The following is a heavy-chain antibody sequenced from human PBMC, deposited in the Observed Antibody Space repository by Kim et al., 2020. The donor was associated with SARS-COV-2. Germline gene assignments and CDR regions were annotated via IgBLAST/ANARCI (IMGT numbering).Heavy chain of an antibody. CDR1: GGSISSYY. D-gene: IGHD3-22*01. CDR2: IYYSGST. CDR3: ARVGRTYYYDSSGYQDEGAFDY. Sequence: SETLSLTCTVSGGSISSYYWSWIRQPPGKGLEWIGYIYYSGSTNYNPSLKSRVTISVDTSKNQFSLKLSSVTAADTAVYYCARVGRTYYYDSSGYQDEGAFDYWGQGTLVTVSS. V-gene: IGHV4-59*13. J-gene: IGHJ4*02.